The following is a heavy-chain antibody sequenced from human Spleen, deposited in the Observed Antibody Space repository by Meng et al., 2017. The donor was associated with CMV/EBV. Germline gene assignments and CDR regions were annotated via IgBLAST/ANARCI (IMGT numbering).Heavy chain of an antibody. CDR3: ARDYCSSTSCSPTYFYGMDV. J-gene: IGHJ6*02. V-gene: IGHV3-21*05. D-gene: IGHD2-2*01. Sequence: GGSLRLSCAASGFTFSSYSMNWVRQAPGKGLEWVSYISSSSRDIYYAESVKGRFTISRDNAHDSLYLEMNSLRAEDTAVYYCARDYCSSTSCSPTYFYGMDVWGQGTTITVSS. CDR1: GFTFSSYS. CDR2: ISSSSRDI.